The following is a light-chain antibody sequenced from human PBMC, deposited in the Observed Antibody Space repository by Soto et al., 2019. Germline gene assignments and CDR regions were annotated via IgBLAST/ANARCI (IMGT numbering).Light chain of an antibody. Sequence: EIVLTQSPGTLSLSPGERATLSCRASQSVSSSYLAWYQQKPGQAPRLLIYGASSRATGIPERFSGSGSGTDFTLTISSLEPEDFAVYYCQHRSNWPLTFGGGTKVDIK. CDR1: QSVSSSY. J-gene: IGKJ4*01. V-gene: IGKV3D-20*02. CDR3: QHRSNWPLT. CDR2: GAS.